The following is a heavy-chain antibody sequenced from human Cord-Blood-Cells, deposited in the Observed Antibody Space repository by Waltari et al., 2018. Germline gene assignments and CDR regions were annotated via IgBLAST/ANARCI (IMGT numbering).Heavy chain of an antibody. CDR2: IFYSGST. V-gene: IGHV4-59*01. CDR1: GGSISSYY. CDR3: ARDSGIWFDP. D-gene: IGHD3-10*01. Sequence: QVQLQESGPGLVKPSETLSLTCTVSGGSISSYYWNWIRQPPGKGLEWLGYIFYSGSTNSNPSLKSRVTISVDTSKNQFSLKLSSVTAADTAVYYCARDSGIWFDPWGQGTLVTVSS. J-gene: IGHJ5*02.